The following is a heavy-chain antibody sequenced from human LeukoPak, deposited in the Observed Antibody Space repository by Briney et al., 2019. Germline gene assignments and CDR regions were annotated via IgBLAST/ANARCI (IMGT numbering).Heavy chain of an antibody. CDR3: AREGPGMEYCSSTSCLIHGMDV. Sequence: SETLSLTCTVSGGSISSGGYYWSWIRQHPGKGLEWIGYIYYSGSTYYNPSLKSRVTISVDTPKNQFSLKLSSVTAADTAVYYCAREGPGMEYCSSTSCLIHGMDVWGQGTTVTVSS. CDR2: IYYSGST. D-gene: IGHD2-2*01. V-gene: IGHV4-31*03. J-gene: IGHJ6*02. CDR1: GGSISSGGYY.